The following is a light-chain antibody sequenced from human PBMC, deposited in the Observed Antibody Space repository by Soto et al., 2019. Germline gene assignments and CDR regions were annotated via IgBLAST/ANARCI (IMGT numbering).Light chain of an antibody. Sequence: DIQMTQSPSTLSPSVEEKVPISCPANQSMRCFWAWYQQKPGKAPTLLIYDASTSESGVRSRFRGSGSWTEFTLTISSLQPDDVGTYYCQQYNTYSWTFGQGTKVDI. CDR1: QSMRCF. J-gene: IGKJ1*01. CDR2: DAS. CDR3: QQYNTYSWT. V-gene: IGKV1-5*01.